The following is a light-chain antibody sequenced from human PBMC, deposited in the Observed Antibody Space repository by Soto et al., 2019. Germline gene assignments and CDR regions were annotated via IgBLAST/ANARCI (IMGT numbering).Light chain of an antibody. CDR3: QQSYSTPRA. V-gene: IGKV1-39*01. J-gene: IGKJ2*01. CDR1: QSISSY. CDR2: AAS. Sequence: DIPMTQSPSSLSASVGDRVTITCRASQSISSYLNWYQQKPGKAPKLLIYAASSLQSGVPSRFSGSGSGTDFTLTISSLQPEDFATYYGQQSYSTPRAFGQGTKLETK.